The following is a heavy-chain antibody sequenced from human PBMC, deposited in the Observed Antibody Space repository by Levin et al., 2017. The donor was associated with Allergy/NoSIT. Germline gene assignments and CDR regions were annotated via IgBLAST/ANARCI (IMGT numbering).Heavy chain of an antibody. CDR2: IKGDGSAK. Sequence: SCAASGFTFRNNWMTWVRQAPGKGLEWVDNIKGDGSAKYYVDSVKGRFTISRDNADNSLYLQMNSLRAEDTAVYYCARNTLASAGDYWGQGTLVTVSS. D-gene: IGHD6-13*01. J-gene: IGHJ4*02. CDR3: ARNTLASAGDY. V-gene: IGHV3-7*01. CDR1: GFTFRNNW.